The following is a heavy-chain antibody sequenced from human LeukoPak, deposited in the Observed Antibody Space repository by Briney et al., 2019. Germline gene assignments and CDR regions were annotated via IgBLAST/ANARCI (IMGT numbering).Heavy chain of an antibody. Sequence: GGSLRLSCAASGFTVSSNYMSWIRQAPGKGLEWVSIIHSGGDTKYADSVKGRFAISRHNSKNTLSLQMNSLRAEDTAVYYCVSHSDSLTSYSFDYWGQGTLVTVSS. CDR2: IHSGGDT. D-gene: IGHD3-9*01. V-gene: IGHV3-53*01. J-gene: IGHJ4*02. CDR3: VSHSDSLTSYSFDY. CDR1: GFTVSSNY.